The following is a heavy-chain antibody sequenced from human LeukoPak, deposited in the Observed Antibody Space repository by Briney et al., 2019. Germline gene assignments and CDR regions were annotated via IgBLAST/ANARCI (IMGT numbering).Heavy chain of an antibody. J-gene: IGHJ4*02. Sequence: ASVKVSCKASGYTFTRYDINWVRQTPGQGLEWMGWMNPKSGYTGHAQKFQGRVTITRDTSISTVYMELSSLRYEDTALFFCARVDGSPDYWGQGTLVTVSS. CDR3: ARVDGSPDY. V-gene: IGHV1-8*03. D-gene: IGHD2-15*01. CDR2: MNPKSGYT. CDR1: GYTFTRYD.